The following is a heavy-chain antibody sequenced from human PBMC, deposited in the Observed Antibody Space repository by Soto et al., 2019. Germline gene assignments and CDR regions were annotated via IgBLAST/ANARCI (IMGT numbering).Heavy chain of an antibody. Sequence: EVQLVESGGGLVQPGGSLRLSCAASGFTFSSYSMNWVRQAPGKGLEWVSYISSSSSTIYYAVSVKGRFTISRDNAQNSLYLQMNSLRAEDTAVYYCARAADNWIYLGAFDILGQGTLVNGPS. D-gene: IGHD1-7*01. V-gene: IGHV3-48*01. CDR3: ARAADNWIYLGAFDI. J-gene: IGHJ3*02. CDR2: ISSSSSTI. CDR1: GFTFSSYS.